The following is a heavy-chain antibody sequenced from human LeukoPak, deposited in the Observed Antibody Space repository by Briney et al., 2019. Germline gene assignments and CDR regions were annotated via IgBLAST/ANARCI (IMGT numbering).Heavy chain of an antibody. CDR2: IDKSGTNI. Sequence: GGSLILSCAASGFTISDHYMGWIRQAPGKGLEWVSYIDKSGTNINYADSVKGRFTVSRDNTRNLLFLQMNSLSAEDTAVYFCAREERRLYGNPDHWGQGTLVTVSS. CDR1: GFTISDHY. J-gene: IGHJ4*02. D-gene: IGHD2/OR15-2a*01. V-gene: IGHV3-11*01. CDR3: AREERRLYGNPDH.